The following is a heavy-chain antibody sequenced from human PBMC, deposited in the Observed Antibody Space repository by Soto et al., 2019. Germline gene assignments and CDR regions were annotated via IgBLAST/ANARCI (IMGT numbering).Heavy chain of an antibody. CDR1: GGSIDSGGFY. J-gene: IGHJ4*02. CDR2: IYYNERT. CDR3: ARRRSGDLDY. D-gene: IGHD2-15*01. Sequence: QVQLQESGPGLVKPSQTLSLTCTVSGGSIDSGGFYWNWIRQLPGKGLEWIGYIYYNERTDFNPSLXSGVXMXIDTSKNQFSLKLSSVTAADTAVYYCARRRSGDLDYWGQGTLVTVSS. V-gene: IGHV4-31*03.